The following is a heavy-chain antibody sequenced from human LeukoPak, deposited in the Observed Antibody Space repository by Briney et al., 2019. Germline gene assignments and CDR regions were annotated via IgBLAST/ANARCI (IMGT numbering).Heavy chain of an antibody. J-gene: IGHJ4*02. CDR2: INHSGST. Sequence: SETLSLTCAVYGGSFSGYYWSWIRQPPGKGLEWIGEINHSGSTNYNPSLKSRVTISVDTSKNQFSLKLSSVTAADTAVYYCARERRPSESYYYDSSGYYYFDYWGQGTLVTVSS. V-gene: IGHV4-34*01. CDR3: ARERRPSESYYYDSSGYYYFDY. CDR1: GGSFSGYY. D-gene: IGHD3-22*01.